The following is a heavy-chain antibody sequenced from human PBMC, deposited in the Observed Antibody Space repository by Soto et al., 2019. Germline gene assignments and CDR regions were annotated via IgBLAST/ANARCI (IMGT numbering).Heavy chain of an antibody. CDR1: GFTFSDYY. CDR2: ISSSGSTI. CDR3: ARASSSWYRWFDP. Sequence: GGSLRLSCAASGFTFSDYYMSWIRQAPGKGLEWVSYISSSGSTIYYADSVKGRFTISRDNAKNSLYLQMNSLRAEDTAVYYCARASSSWYRWFDPWGQGTLVTVSS. J-gene: IGHJ5*02. V-gene: IGHV3-11*01. D-gene: IGHD6-13*01.